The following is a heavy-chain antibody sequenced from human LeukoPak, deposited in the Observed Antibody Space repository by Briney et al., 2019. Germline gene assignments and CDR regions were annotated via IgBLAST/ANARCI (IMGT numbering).Heavy chain of an antibody. CDR1: GFTFGSYA. V-gene: IGHV3-23*01. CDR3: AKDIVVGVTWAFDI. D-gene: IGHD1-26*01. Sequence: GGSLRLSCAAFGFTFGSYAMSWVRQAPGKGLEWVSAISGSGGSTYYADSVKDRFTISRDNSKNTLYVQMNSLRAEDTAVYYCAKDIVVGVTWAFDIWGQGTMVTVSS. CDR2: ISGSGGST. J-gene: IGHJ3*02.